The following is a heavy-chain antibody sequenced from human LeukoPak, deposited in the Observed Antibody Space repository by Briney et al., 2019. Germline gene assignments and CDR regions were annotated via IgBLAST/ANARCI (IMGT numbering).Heavy chain of an antibody. CDR3: ARLGIGVVPSAMLGDYYFDY. CDR2: IYYSGRT. CDR1: ADSISSSSYY. V-gene: IGHV4-39*07. J-gene: IGHJ4*02. Sequence: SETLSLTCTVSADSISSSSYYWGRIRQPPGKGLEWIGSIYYSGRTFYSPSLKSRVTISVDTSKSQFSLKLTSVTAADTAVYYCARLGIGVVPSAMLGDYYFDYWGQGTLVTVSS. D-gene: IGHD2-2*01.